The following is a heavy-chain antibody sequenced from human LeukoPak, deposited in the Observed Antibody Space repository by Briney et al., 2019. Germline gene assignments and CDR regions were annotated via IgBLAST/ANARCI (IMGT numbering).Heavy chain of an antibody. J-gene: IGHJ4*02. CDR3: AKDSRARSGYPEY. CDR1: GFTFDDCA. CDR2: ISWNSGSI. V-gene: IGHV3-9*01. Sequence: HPGRSLRLSCAASGFTFDDCAMHWVRQAPGKGLEWVSGISWNSGSIGYADSVKGRFTISRDNAKNSLYLQMNSLRAEDTALYYCAKDSRARSGYPEYWGQGTLVTVSS. D-gene: IGHD3-22*01.